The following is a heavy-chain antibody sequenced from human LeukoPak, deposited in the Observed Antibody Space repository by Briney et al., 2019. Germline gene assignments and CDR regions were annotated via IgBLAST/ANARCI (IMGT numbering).Heavy chain of an antibody. V-gene: IGHV1-18*01. CDR2: ISVYNGNT. CDR3: ARNCGGDCYTNWFDP. Sequence: ASVKVSCKASGYTFTSYGIRWVGQAPAQGLAWMGWISVYNGNTNYAQKLQGRVTMTTDTSTSTAYMELRSLRSDDTAVYYCARNCGGDCYTNWFDPWGQGTLVTVSS. CDR1: GYTFTSYG. J-gene: IGHJ5*02. D-gene: IGHD2-21*02.